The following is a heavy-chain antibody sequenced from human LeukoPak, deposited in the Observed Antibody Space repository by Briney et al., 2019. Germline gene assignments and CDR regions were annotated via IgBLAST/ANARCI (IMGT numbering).Heavy chain of an antibody. Sequence: PGGSLRLSCAASGFTFSSYGMSWVRQAPGKGLEWVSAISGSGGSTYYADSVKGRFTISRDNSKNTLYLQMNSLRAEDTAIYYCAKAGLPRITMVQGDYWGQGTLVTVSS. D-gene: IGHD3-10*01. CDR3: AKAGLPRITMVQGDY. J-gene: IGHJ4*02. V-gene: IGHV3-23*01. CDR2: ISGSGGST. CDR1: GFTFSSYG.